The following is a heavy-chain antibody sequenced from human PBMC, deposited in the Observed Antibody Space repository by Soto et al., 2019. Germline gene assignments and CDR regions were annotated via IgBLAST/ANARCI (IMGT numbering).Heavy chain of an antibody. Sequence: SETLSLTCTVSGGSISSYYWNWIRQPPGKGLEWIGCIYDSGSTNYNPSLKSRITMSVDTSKNQSSLKLSSVAAADTAVYYCARASSSRRGYYYYGMDVWGQGTTVTVSS. V-gene: IGHV4-59*01. D-gene: IGHD6-13*01. CDR1: GGSISSYY. CDR3: ARASSSRRGYYYYGMDV. CDR2: IYDSGST. J-gene: IGHJ6*02.